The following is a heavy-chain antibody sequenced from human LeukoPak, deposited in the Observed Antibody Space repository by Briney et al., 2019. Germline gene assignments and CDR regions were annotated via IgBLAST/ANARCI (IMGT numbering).Heavy chain of an antibody. V-gene: IGHV4-39*07. J-gene: IGHJ6*03. CDR3: ARALWLGEYYYYMDV. Sequence: PSETLSLTCTVSGGSISSSRYYWGWMRPPPEKGLEWIGSIYYSGSTYYNPSLKSRVTISVDTSKNQCSLTLSSVTAADTAVYYCARALWLGEYYYYMDVWGKGTTVTVSS. CDR2: IYYSGST. D-gene: IGHD3-10*01. CDR1: GGSISSSRYY.